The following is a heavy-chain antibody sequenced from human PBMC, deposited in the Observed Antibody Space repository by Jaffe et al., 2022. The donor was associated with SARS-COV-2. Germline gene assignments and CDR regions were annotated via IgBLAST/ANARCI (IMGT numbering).Heavy chain of an antibody. CDR2: IYNSGNT. Sequence: QVQLQESGPGLVKPSETLSLTCTVSDYSIRSGYYWGWIRQSSGKGLEWIGSIYNSGNTYYNPSLKSRVTISVDTSKNQFSLNLSSVTAADTAVYYCARDPQWLVRFYPFDYWGQGILVTVSS. CDR1: DYSIRSGYY. CDR3: ARDPQWLVRFYPFDY. V-gene: IGHV4-38-2*02. J-gene: IGHJ4*02. D-gene: IGHD6-19*01.